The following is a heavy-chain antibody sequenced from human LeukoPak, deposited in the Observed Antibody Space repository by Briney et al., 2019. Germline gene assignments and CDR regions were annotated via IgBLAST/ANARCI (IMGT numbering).Heavy chain of an antibody. J-gene: IGHJ6*03. CDR1: GGSFTGYY. V-gene: IGHV4-34*01. Sequence: SETLSLTCAVYGGSFTGYYWSWIRQPPGKGLEWIGEINHSGSTYYDPSLKSRVTISLDTSTNHFSLKLTSVTAADTAVYYCARRVIQLGYYYYYYMDVWGKGTTVTVSS. D-gene: IGHD5-24*01. CDR2: INHSGST. CDR3: ARRVIQLGYYYYYYMDV.